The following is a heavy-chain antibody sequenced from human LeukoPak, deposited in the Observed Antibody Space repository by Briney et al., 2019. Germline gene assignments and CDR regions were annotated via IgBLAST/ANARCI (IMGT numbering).Heavy chain of an antibody. J-gene: IGHJ4*02. CDR1: GYTFTTYG. CDR3: AIVDTTVGFDY. V-gene: IGHV1-18*04. D-gene: IGHD5-18*01. CDR2: ISAYNGNT. Sequence: GASVKVSCKTSGYTFTTYGITWVRQAPGQGLEWMGWISAYNGNTAYAQKFQGRVTVTTDTSTRTASMDLRSLRSDDTAVYYCAIVDTTVGFDYWGQGTLDTVSA.